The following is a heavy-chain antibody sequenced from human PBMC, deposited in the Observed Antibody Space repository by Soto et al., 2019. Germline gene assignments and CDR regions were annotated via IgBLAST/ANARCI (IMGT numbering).Heavy chain of an antibody. CDR1: GFYLSNNY. V-gene: IGHV3-53*01. CDR2: IYRSGST. CDR3: VRYWKSSGSYYNEPGGYYYGMDV. Sequence: GSLRLSCAASGFYLSNNYMSWVRQAPGKGLEWVSVIYRSGSTYYADSVKGRFTISRDNSKNTLYLQMNSLRAEDTAVYYCVRYWKSSGSYYNEPGGYYYGMDVWGQGTTVTVSS. J-gene: IGHJ6*02. D-gene: IGHD3-10*01.